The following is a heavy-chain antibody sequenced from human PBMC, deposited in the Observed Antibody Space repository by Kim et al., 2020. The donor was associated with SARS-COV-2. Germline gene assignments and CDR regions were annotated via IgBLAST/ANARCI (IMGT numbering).Heavy chain of an antibody. D-gene: IGHD5-12*01. Sequence: KGRFTISRDNAKTSLDLQMNSLRDEDTAVYYCARGGYSGYVDYYYYYGMDVWGQGTTVTVSS. CDR3: ARGGYSGYVDYYYYYGMDV. J-gene: IGHJ6*02. V-gene: IGHV3-48*02.